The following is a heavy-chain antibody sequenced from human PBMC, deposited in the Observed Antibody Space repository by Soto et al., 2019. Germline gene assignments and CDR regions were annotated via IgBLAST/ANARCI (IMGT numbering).Heavy chain of an antibody. V-gene: IGHV3-30*18. CDR3: AKDAAKPQLGGGYYYYGMYX. D-gene: IGHD5-18*01. J-gene: IGHJ6*02. Sequence: PGGSLRLSCAASGFTFSSYGMHWVRQAPGKGLEWVAFISYDGSNKYYEYSVKGRFTISRDNSNNTLYLQMNSLRAEDTAVYYCAKDAAKPQLGGGYYYYGMYXWGQGTTVTVS. CDR2: ISYDGSNK. CDR1: GFTFSSYG.